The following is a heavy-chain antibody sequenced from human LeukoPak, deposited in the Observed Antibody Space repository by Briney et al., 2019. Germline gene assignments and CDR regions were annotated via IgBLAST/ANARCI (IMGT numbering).Heavy chain of an antibody. D-gene: IGHD1-1*01. CDR2: IYYSGST. CDR3: ARGKGTTDY. CDR1: GGSISSYY. J-gene: IGHJ4*02. Sequence: SETLSLTCTVSGGSISSYYWSWIRQPPGKGLEWIGYIYYSGSTNYNPSLKSRVTISVDTSKNQFSLKLSSVTAADTAVYYCARGKGTTDYWGQGTLVTVSS. V-gene: IGHV4-59*01.